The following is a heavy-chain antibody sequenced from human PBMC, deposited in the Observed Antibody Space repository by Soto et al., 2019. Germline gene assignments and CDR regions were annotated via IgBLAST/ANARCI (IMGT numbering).Heavy chain of an antibody. J-gene: IGHJ5*02. CDR3: ARDWKGSAGFDP. CDR2: IGADNGDT. CDR1: GYTFSTYG. D-gene: IGHD6-25*01. V-gene: IGHV1-18*01. Sequence: QVQLVQSGAEVKKPGASVKVSCKASGYTFSTYGFSWVRQAPGQGLEWMGWIGADNGDTTYAQNFQGRVTMTTETSTTTSYMELRSLPSDGTAVYFRARDWKGSAGFDPWGQGTLGTFSS.